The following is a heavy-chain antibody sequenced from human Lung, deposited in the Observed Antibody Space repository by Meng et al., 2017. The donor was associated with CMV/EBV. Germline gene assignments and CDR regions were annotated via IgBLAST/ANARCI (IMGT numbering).Heavy chain of an antibody. Sequence: ASVKVSCKASGYLFPGYYIHWVRQAPGQNLEWVGWIFPNNGGTTYAQNFQGRVTMTRDTSISTAYLELSRLRSDDTAVDYCARALKLATVALDVWGQGTMVTVSS. V-gene: IGHV1-2*02. D-gene: IGHD1-1*01. CDR2: IFPNNGGT. J-gene: IGHJ3*01. CDR3: ARALKLATVALDV. CDR1: GYLFPGYY.